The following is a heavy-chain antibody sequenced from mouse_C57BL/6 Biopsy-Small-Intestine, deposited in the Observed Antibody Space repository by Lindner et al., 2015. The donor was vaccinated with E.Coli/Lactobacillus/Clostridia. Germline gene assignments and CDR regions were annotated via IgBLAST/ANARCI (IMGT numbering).Heavy chain of an antibody. V-gene: IGHV3-1*01. CDR3: ARGAYGSSYWFAY. Sequence: VQLQESGPGMVKPSQSLSLTCTVTGYSITSGYDWHWIRHFPGNKLEWMGYISYSGYTNYNPSLKSRISITHDTSKNHFFLKLNSVTTEDTATYYCARGAYGSSYWFAYWGPRDSRHCLC. CDR2: ISYSGYT. D-gene: IGHD1-1*01. CDR1: GYSITSGYD. J-gene: IGHJ3*01.